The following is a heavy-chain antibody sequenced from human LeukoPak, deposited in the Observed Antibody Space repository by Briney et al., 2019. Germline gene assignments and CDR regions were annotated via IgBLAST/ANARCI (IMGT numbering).Heavy chain of an antibody. D-gene: IGHD3-10*01. CDR1: GYTFTGYY. CDR3: ARDTGPLWFGELLSNAFDI. V-gene: IGHV1-2*02. J-gene: IGHJ3*02. Sequence: ASVKVSCKASGYTFTGYYMHWVRQAPGQGLEWMGWINPNSGGTNYAQKFQGRVTMTRDTSISTAYMELSRLRSDDTAVYYCARDTGPLWFGELLSNAFDIWGQGTMATVSS. CDR2: INPNSGGT.